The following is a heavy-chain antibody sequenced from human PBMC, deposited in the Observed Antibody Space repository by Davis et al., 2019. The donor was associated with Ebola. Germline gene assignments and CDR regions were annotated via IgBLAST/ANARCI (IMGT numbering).Heavy chain of an antibody. J-gene: IGHJ4*02. D-gene: IGHD1-1*01. CDR1: VITFSSYA. V-gene: IGHV3-23*01. CDR2: ISVSGGTT. CDR3: AKDFRVQLERRGYFDY. Sequence: GGSLRLSCADSVITFSSYAMTWVRQAPGKGLEWVPAISVSGGTTYYAGSVKGRFTVSRDNSKKTMYLQMNSLRAEDTAVYYCAKDFRVQLERRGYFDYWGQGTLVTVSS.